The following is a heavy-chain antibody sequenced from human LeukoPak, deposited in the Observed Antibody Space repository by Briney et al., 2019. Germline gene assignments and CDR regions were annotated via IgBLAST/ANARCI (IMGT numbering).Heavy chain of an antibody. J-gene: IGHJ4*01. CDR2: ISYDGTNK. CDR3: AKEIRRGEHFDH. CDR1: GFTFSYHG. Sequence: GGSLRLSCAASGFTFSYHGMHWVRQAPGKGLEWVAVISYDGTNKYYADSVKGRFTISRDNSKNTLYLQMNSLSGEDTAVYYCAKEIRRGEHFDHWGHGTLVTVSS. D-gene: IGHD1/OR15-1a*01. V-gene: IGHV3-30*18.